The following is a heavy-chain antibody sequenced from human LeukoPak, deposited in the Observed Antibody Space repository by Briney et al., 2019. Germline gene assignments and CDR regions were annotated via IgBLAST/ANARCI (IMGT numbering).Heavy chain of an antibody. CDR1: GFTFSDYY. J-gene: IGHJ4*02. Sequence: PGGSLRLSCAASGFTFSDYYMSWIRQAPGKGLEWVAVTWYDGSNKYYADSVKGRFTISRDNSKNTLYLQMNSLRAEDTAVYYCARGTTYYYDSSGSYYFDYWGQGTLVTVSS. CDR3: ARGTTYYYDSSGSYYFDY. D-gene: IGHD3-22*01. CDR2: TWYDGSNK. V-gene: IGHV3-33*08.